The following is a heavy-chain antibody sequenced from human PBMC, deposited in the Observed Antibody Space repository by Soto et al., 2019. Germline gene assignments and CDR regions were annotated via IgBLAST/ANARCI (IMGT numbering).Heavy chain of an antibody. Sequence: QLQLQESGPGLLKPSETLSLTCTVSGGSVSSSSYYWDWIRQPPGKGLEWIGNIYYTGRTNYNPSLKSRVTITVDTSKNQFSLKVSSVTPADTAVYYCASRPKSGSFNYYGVDVCGRGTTVTVSS. J-gene: IGHJ6*02. CDR2: IYYTGRT. CDR3: ASRPKSGSFNYYGVDV. V-gene: IGHV4-39*01. D-gene: IGHD1-26*01. CDR1: GGSVSSSSYY.